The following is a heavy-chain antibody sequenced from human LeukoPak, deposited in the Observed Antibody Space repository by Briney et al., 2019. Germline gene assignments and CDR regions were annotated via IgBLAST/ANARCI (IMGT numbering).Heavy chain of an antibody. CDR1: GYTFTYYG. CDR3: ARDKGYSSAWYLWGSYFDY. J-gene: IGHJ4*02. CDR2: ISAYSGNT. V-gene: IGHV1-18*01. Sequence: ASVKVSCKASGYTFTYYGISWVRQAPGQGLEWMGWISAYSGNTNYAQKFQGRVTMTTDTSTSTAYMELRSLRSDDTAVYYCARDKGYSSAWYLWGSYFDYWGQGTLVTVSS. D-gene: IGHD6-19*01.